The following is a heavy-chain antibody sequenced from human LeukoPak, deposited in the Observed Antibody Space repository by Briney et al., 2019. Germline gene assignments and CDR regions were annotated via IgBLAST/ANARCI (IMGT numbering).Heavy chain of an antibody. Sequence: GGSLRLSCAVSGITLSNYGMSWVRQAPGKGLEWVAGISDSGGRTNYADSVKGRFTISRDNPKNTLYLQMNSLRAEGTAVYFCAKRGVVIRVILVGFHKEAYYFDSWGQGALVTVSS. CDR3: AKRGVVIRVILVGFHKEAYYFDS. CDR1: GITLSNYG. CDR2: ISDSGGRT. V-gene: IGHV3-23*01. D-gene: IGHD3-22*01. J-gene: IGHJ4*02.